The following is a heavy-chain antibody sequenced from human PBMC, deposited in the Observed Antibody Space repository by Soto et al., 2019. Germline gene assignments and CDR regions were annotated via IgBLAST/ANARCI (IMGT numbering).Heavy chain of an antibody. V-gene: IGHV4-34*01. D-gene: IGHD3-3*01. J-gene: IGHJ4*02. CDR1: GGSFSGYY. CDR3: ARGHPVLRFLEWFSLEAYYFDY. CDR2: INHSGST. Sequence: SETLPLTCAVCGGSFSGYYWSWIRQPPGKGLEWIGEINHSGSTNYNPSLKSRVTISVDTSKNQFSLKLSSVTAADTAVYYCARGHPVLRFLEWFSLEAYYFDYWGQGTLVTVSS.